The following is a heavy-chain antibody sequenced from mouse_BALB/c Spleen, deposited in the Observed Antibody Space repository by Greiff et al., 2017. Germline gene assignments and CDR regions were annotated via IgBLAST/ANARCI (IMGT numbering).Heavy chain of an antibody. J-gene: IGHJ1*01. V-gene: IGHV5-12-1*01. CDR3: ARTPFYYGSSYWYFDV. Sequence: EVQRVESGGGLVKPGGSLKLSCAASGFAFSSYDMSWVRQTPEKRLEWVAYISSGGGSTYYPDTVKGRFTISRDNAKNTLYLQMSSLKSEDTAMYYCARTPFYYGSSYWYFDVWGAGTTVTVSS. CDR1: GFAFSSYD. D-gene: IGHD1-1*01. CDR2: ISSGGGST.